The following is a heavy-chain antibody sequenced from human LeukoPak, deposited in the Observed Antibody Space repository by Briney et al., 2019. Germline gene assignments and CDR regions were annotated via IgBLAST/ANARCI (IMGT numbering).Heavy chain of an antibody. J-gene: IGHJ4*02. V-gene: IGHV3-21*01. CDR2: ISSSSSYI. Sequence: PGGSLRLSCAASGFTFSRYSMDWVRQAPGKGLVWVSSISSSSSYIYYADSVKGRFTISRDNAKNSLYLQMNSLRAEDTAVYYCASSGVVVTAITDYWGQGTLVTVSS. CDR3: ASSGVVVTAITDY. D-gene: IGHD2-21*02. CDR1: GFTFSRYS.